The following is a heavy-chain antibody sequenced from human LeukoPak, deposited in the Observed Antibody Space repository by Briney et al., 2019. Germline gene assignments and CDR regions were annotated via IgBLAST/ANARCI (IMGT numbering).Heavy chain of an antibody. CDR1: GYTFTGYY. J-gene: IGHJ4*02. D-gene: IGHD3-22*01. CDR2: INPNSGGT. V-gene: IGHV1-2*02. CDR3: ARDRPEYYYDSSGYMVHYFDY. Sequence: GASVKVSCKASGYTFTGYYMHWVRQAPGQGLEWMGWINPNSGGTNYAQKFQGRVTMTRGTSISTAYMELSRLRSDDTAVYYCARDRPEYYYDSSGYMVHYFDYWGQGTLVTVPS.